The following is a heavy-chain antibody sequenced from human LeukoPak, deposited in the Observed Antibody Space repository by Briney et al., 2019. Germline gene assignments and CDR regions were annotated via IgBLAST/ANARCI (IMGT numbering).Heavy chain of an antibody. D-gene: IGHD3-10*01. V-gene: IGHV5-51*01. Sequence: PGESLKISCKGSGYSFTSYWIGWVRQMPGKGLEWMGIIYPGDSDTRYSPSFQGQVTISADKSISTAYLQWSSLKASDTAMYYCARHDLPVIPGVDAFDIWGQGTMVTVSS. CDR3: ARHDLPVIPGVDAFDI. CDR2: IYPGDSDT. CDR1: GYSFTSYW. J-gene: IGHJ3*02.